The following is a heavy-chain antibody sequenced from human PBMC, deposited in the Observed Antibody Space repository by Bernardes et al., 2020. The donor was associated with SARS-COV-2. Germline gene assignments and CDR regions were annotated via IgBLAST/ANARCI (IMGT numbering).Heavy chain of an antibody. Sequence: GSLRLSCAASGFTFSSHAMHWVRQAPGKGLEWVTVISDDGSNKYYGDSVKGRFTISRDNSKNTLYLQMNSLRAEDTAVYYCAKCVQGSYAMDVWGQGTTVTVS. CDR1: GFTFSSHA. CDR3: AKCVQGSYAMDV. CDR2: ISDDGSNK. V-gene: IGHV3-30*18. D-gene: IGHD1-1*01. J-gene: IGHJ6*02.